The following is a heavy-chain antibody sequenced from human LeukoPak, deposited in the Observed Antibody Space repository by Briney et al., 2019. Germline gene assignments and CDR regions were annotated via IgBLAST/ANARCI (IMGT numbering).Heavy chain of an antibody. J-gene: IGHJ4*02. Sequence: ASVKVSCKVSGKTLSDLSIHWLRQPPGKGLEWLGGSDPEDGERIYAQMFQGRVTMTEDTSIDTAYMELSSLRSEDTAVYYCVTGFTTMSVDYFDYWGQGTLVTVSP. V-gene: IGHV1-24*01. D-gene: IGHD3-10*02. CDR3: VTGFTTMSVDYFDY. CDR2: SDPEDGER. CDR1: GKTLSDLS.